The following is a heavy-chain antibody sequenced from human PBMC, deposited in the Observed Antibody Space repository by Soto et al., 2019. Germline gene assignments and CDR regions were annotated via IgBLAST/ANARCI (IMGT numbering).Heavy chain of an antibody. CDR1: GFTFSSYG. V-gene: IGHV3-30*18. D-gene: IGHD3-10*01. CDR3: AKVFTGGSGHRDYYFDY. CDR2: ISYDGSNK. Sequence: PGGSLRLSCAASGFTFSSYGMHWVRQAPGKGLEWVAVISYDGSNKYYADSVKGRFTISRDNSKNTLYLQMNSLRAEDTAVYYCAKVFTGGSGHRDYYFDYWGQGTLVTVSS. J-gene: IGHJ4*02.